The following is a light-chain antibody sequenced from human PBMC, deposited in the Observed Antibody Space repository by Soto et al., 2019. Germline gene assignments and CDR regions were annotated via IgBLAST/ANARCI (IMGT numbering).Light chain of an antibody. Sequence: QSVLTQPASGSGSPGQSITISCTGTSSDVGGYNYVSWYQQHPGKAPKLMIYDVSNRPSGVPDRFSGSKSGNTASLTISGLQAEDEADYYCCSYAGSYTYVFGTGTKVTVL. CDR3: CSYAGSYTYV. CDR2: DVS. CDR1: SSDVGGYNY. V-gene: IGLV2-11*01. J-gene: IGLJ1*01.